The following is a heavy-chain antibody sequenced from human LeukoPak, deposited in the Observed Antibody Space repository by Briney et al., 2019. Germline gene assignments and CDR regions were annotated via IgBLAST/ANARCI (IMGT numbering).Heavy chain of an antibody. V-gene: IGHV4-59*12. Sequence: SETLSLTCTVSGGSISSYYWSWIRQPPGKGLEWIGYIYYSGSTNYNPSLKSRVTISVDRSKNQFSLKLSSVTAADTAVYYCARDLSCSSTSCSGEYYYYYYYMDVWGKGTTVTVSS. CDR1: GGSISSYY. J-gene: IGHJ6*03. CDR3: ARDLSCSSTSCSGEYYYYYYYMDV. CDR2: IYYSGST. D-gene: IGHD2-2*01.